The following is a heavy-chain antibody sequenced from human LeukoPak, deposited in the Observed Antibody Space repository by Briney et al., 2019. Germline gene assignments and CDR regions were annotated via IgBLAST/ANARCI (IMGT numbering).Heavy chain of an antibody. V-gene: IGHV4-34*01. J-gene: IGHJ5*02. Sequence: SETLSLTCAVYGGSFSGYYWSWIRQPPGKGLEWIGEINHSGSTNYNPSIKSRVTISVDTSKNQFYLKLSSVTAEDTAVYYCARGSLLLWFGEFSQYNWFDPWGQGTLVTVSS. D-gene: IGHD3-10*01. CDR1: GGSFSGYY. CDR3: ARGSLLLWFGEFSQYNWFDP. CDR2: INHSGST.